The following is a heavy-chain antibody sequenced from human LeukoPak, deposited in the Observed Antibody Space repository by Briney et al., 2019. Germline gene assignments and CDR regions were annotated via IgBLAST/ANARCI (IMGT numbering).Heavy chain of an antibody. D-gene: IGHD6-6*01. Sequence: PGGSLRLSCAASGFTFSSYAMHWVRQAPGKGLEWVAVISYDGSNKYYADSVKGRFTISRDNSKNTLYLQMNSLRAEDTAVYYCARNIAARPWVFDYWGQGTLVTVSS. CDR1: GFTFSSYA. J-gene: IGHJ4*02. V-gene: IGHV3-30*04. CDR2: ISYDGSNK. CDR3: ARNIAARPWVFDY.